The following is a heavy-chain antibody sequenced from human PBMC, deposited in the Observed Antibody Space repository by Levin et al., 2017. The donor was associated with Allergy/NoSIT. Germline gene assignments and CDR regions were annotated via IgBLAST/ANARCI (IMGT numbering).Heavy chain of an antibody. D-gene: IGHD4-17*01. CDR2: IIPIFGTA. V-gene: IGHV1-69*01. Sequence: GGSLRLSCKASGGTFSSYAISWVRQAPGQGLEWMGGIIPIFGTANYAQKFQGRVTITADESTSTAYMELSSLRSEDTAVYYCARKVDYGDPRGAFDIWGQGTMVTVSS. CDR3: ARKVDYGDPRGAFDI. CDR1: GGTFSSYA. J-gene: IGHJ3*02.